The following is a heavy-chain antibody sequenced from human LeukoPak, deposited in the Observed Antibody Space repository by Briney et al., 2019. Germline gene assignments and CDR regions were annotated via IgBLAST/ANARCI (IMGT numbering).Heavy chain of an antibody. Sequence: SETLSLTCTVSGGSISSSSYYWGWIRQPPGKGLEWIGSIYYSGSTYYNPSLKSRVTISVDTSKNQFSLRLSSVTAADTAVYYCARHRTGSYPVGFDPWGQGTLVTVSS. CDR2: IYYSGST. V-gene: IGHV4-39*01. CDR3: ARHRTGSYPVGFDP. D-gene: IGHD1-26*01. J-gene: IGHJ5*02. CDR1: GGSISSSSYY.